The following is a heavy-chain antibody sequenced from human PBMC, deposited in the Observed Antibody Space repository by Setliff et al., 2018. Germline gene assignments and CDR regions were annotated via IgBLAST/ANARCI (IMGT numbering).Heavy chain of an antibody. D-gene: IGHD2-15*01. V-gene: IGHV1-69*05. CDR3: ARALVSTITYFDY. CDR2: SIPIFGTA. J-gene: IGHJ4*02. CDR1: GATFSSYA. Sequence: SVKVSCKASGATFSSYAIRWVRQAPGQGLEWMGRSIPIFGTANYAQVSERVTMTRDTSISTAYMELSRLRSDDTAVYYCARALVSTITYFDYWGQGTLVTVSS.